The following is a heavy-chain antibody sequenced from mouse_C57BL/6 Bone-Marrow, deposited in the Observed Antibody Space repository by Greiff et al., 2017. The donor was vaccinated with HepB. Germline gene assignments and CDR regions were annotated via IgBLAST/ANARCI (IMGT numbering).Heavy chain of an antibody. V-gene: IGHV1-64*01. D-gene: IGHD1-1*01. Sequence: VQLQQPGAELVKPGASVKLSCKASGYTFTSYWMHWVKQRPGQGLEWIGMILPNSGSTNYNEKFKSKATLTVDKSSSTAYMQLSSLTSEDSAVYYCARRPPYYYGSSPHWYFDVWGTGTTVTVSS. CDR2: ILPNSGST. J-gene: IGHJ1*03. CDR1: GYTFTSYW. CDR3: ARRPPYYYGSSPHWYFDV.